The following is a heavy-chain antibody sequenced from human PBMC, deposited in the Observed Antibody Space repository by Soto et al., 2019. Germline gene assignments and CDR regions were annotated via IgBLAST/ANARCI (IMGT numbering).Heavy chain of an antibody. D-gene: IGHD3-22*01. CDR2: IYYSGST. Sequence: SETLSLTCTVSGGSISSYYWSWIRQPPGKGLEWIGYIYYSGSTNYNPSLKSRVTISVDTSKNQFSLKLSSVTAADTAVYYCARQPPYYYDSSGYYFPQYFDYWGQGTLVTVSS. CDR1: GGSISSYY. V-gene: IGHV4-59*08. CDR3: ARQPPYYYDSSGYYFPQYFDY. J-gene: IGHJ4*02.